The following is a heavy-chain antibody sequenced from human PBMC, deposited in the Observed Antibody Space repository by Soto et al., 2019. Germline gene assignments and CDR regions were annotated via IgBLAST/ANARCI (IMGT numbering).Heavy chain of an antibody. V-gene: IGHV3-23*01. D-gene: IGHD2-2*01. CDR2: ISGSGGST. Sequence: EVQLLESGGGLVQPGGSLRLSCAASDFTFSSYAMNWVRQAPGKGLEWVSAISGSGGSTYYADSVKGRFTISRDNSKNTLFLQMNSLRAEDTAVYYCAKGPYCSGPSCYFLGLFDYWGKGTLVTVSS. CDR1: DFTFSSYA. CDR3: AKGPYCSGPSCYFLGLFDY. J-gene: IGHJ4*02.